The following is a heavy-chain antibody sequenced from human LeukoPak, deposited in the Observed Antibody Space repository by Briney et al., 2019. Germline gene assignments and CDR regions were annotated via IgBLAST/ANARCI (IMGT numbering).Heavy chain of an antibody. V-gene: IGHV4-59*01. Sequence: SETLSLTCTVSGGSISSYYRSWIRQPPGKGLEWIGYIYYSGSTNYNPSLKSRVTISVDTSKNQFPLKLSSVTAADTAVYYCARVGCSSTSCSWFDPWGQGTLVTVSS. CDR2: IYYSGST. J-gene: IGHJ5*02. D-gene: IGHD2-2*01. CDR1: GGSISSYY. CDR3: ARVGCSSTSCSWFDP.